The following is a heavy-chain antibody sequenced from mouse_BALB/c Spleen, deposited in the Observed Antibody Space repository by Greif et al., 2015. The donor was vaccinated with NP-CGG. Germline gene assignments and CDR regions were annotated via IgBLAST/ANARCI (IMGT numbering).Heavy chain of an antibody. CDR1: GYTFTSYW. J-gene: IGHJ4*01. CDR3: TGGRRGMDY. D-gene: IGHD2-12*01. CDR2: IYPGSGST. V-gene: IGHV1S22*01. Sequence: LQQSGSELVRPGASVRLSCKASGYTFTSYWMHWVKQRPGQGLEWIGNIYPGSGSTNYDEKFKSKATLTVDTSSSTAYMQLSSLTSEDSAVYYCTGGRRGMDYWGQGTSVTVSS.